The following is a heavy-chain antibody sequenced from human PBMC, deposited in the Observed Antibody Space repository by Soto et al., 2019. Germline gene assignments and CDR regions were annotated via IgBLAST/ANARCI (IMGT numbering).Heavy chain of an antibody. CDR1: GGSISSGGYY. CDR2: IYYSGST. V-gene: IGHV4-31*03. Sequence: SETLSLTCTVSGGSISSGGYYWSWIRQHPGKGLEWIGYIYYSGSTYYNPSLKSRVTISVDTSKNQFSLKLSSVTAADTAVYYCGNYYDSSGYLSWGQGTLVTVS. J-gene: IGHJ5*02. D-gene: IGHD3-22*01. CDR3: GNYYDSSGYLS.